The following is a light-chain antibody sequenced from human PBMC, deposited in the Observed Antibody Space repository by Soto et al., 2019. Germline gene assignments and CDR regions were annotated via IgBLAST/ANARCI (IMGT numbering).Light chain of an antibody. CDR2: NNT. J-gene: IGLJ1*01. CDR3: AAWDDSLNGLV. V-gene: IGLV1-44*01. CDR1: SSNIGSNT. Sequence: QSVLTQPPSASGTPGQRVTISCSGSSSNIGSNTVNWYQQLPGTAPKLLIYNNTQRPSGVPDRVTGSKSGTSASLAISGLHSEDEADYYCAAWDDSLNGLVFGTGTKVTVL.